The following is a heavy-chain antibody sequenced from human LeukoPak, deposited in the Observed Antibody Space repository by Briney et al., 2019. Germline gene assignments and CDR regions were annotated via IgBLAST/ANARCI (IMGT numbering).Heavy chain of an antibody. CDR3: ARGGDGYDY. D-gene: IGHD5-24*01. J-gene: IGHJ4*02. Sequence: VASVKVSCKASGGTFSSYAISWVRQAPGHGLEWMGRIITIFGTANYAQKFQGRVTITTDESTSTAYMELSSLRSEDTAVYYCARGGDGYDYWGQGTLVTVSS. CDR1: GGTFSSYA. V-gene: IGHV1-69*05. CDR2: IITIFGTA.